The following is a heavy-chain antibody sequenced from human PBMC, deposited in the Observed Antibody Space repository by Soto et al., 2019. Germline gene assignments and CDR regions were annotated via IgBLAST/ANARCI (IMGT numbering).Heavy chain of an antibody. D-gene: IGHD2-15*01. J-gene: IGHJ6*02. CDR1: GGTFSSYA. CDR2: IIPISGTA. CDR3: ARSYCSGGSCYSAYYYGMDV. V-gene: IGHV1-69*01. Sequence: QVQLVQSGAEVKKPGSSVKVSCKASGGTFSSYAISWVRQAPGQGLEWMGGIIPISGTANYAQKFQGRVTITADESTSTAYMELSSLRSEDTAVYYCARSYCSGGSCYSAYYYGMDVWGQGTTVTVSS.